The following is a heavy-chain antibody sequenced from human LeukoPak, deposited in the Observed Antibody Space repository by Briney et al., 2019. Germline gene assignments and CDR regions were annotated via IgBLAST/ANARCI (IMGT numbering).Heavy chain of an antibody. Sequence: GGSLRLSCAASGLAVSTNYMSWVRQAPGKGLEWVSAISGSGGNTYYADSVKGRFTISRDNSKNTLYLQMNSLRAEDTAVYYCAKHTAMVTGKNGFDYWGQGTLVTVSS. CDR3: AKHTAMVTGKNGFDY. J-gene: IGHJ4*02. D-gene: IGHD5-18*01. V-gene: IGHV3-23*01. CDR1: GLAVSTNY. CDR2: ISGSGGNT.